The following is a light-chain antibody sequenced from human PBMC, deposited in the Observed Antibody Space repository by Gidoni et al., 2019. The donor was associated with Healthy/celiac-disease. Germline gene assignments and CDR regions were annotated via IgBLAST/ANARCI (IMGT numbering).Light chain of an antibody. CDR3: QAWDSSTLGV. CDR2: QDS. Sequence: SYELTQPPSVSVSPGQTARITCAGAKLGDKYDCWYQQKQGQSPVLVIYQDSKRPSGNPERLSGSNSGNTATLTISGTQAMDEADDYCQAWDSSTLGVFGGGTKLTVL. J-gene: IGLJ2*01. V-gene: IGLV3-1*01. CDR1: KLGDKY.